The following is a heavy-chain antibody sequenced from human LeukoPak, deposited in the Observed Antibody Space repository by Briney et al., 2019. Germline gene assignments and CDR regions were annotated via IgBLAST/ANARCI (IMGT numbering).Heavy chain of an antibody. D-gene: IGHD3-16*01. Sequence: GGSLILSCAASGFTFSSYSMNWVRQAPGKGLELVSSISSSSSYIYYADSVQGRFTISRDNAKNSLYLKINSLRAEDTAVYYCAKDSPGGAFDIWGQGTMVTVSS. V-gene: IGHV3-21*01. CDR2: ISSSSSYI. CDR3: AKDSPGGAFDI. CDR1: GFTFSSYS. J-gene: IGHJ3*02.